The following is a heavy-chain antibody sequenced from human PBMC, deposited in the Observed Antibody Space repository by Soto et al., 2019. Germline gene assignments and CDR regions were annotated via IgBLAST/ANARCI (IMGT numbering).Heavy chain of an antibody. D-gene: IGHD1-26*01. CDR1: RATFTGYY. CDR3: ARETVGAYDY. Sequence: QVQLVQSGAEVKKPGASVKVSCKASRATFTGYYMHWVRQAPGQGLEWMGGFNPNNGDTKYAQTCPERVTMNXNKSISTAYMDLSRLRSDDTAVYYWARETVGAYDYWGQGTQVTVSS. J-gene: IGHJ4*02. CDR2: FNPNNGDT. V-gene: IGHV1-2*02.